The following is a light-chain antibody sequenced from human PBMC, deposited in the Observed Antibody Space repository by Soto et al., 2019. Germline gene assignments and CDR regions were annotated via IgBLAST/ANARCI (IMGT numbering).Light chain of an antibody. CDR1: QGVSDS. J-gene: IGKJ2*01. Sequence: DIQMTQSPSSLSASVGDRVTITCRTSQGVSDSLGWYQQKPGKVPELLIYAASTLRSGVPSRFSGSGSGTDFTLTINSLQHEDVATYYCEKYGSAPPYTFGQGTKLEIK. CDR3: EKYGSAPPYT. CDR2: AAS. V-gene: IGKV1-27*01.